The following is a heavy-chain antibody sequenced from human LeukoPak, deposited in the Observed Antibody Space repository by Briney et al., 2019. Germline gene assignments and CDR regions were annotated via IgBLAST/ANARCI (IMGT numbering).Heavy chain of an antibody. V-gene: IGHV4-30-4*01. J-gene: IGHJ4*02. D-gene: IGHD3-9*01. CDR2: IYYSGST. CDR1: GGSISSGDYY. Sequence: SETLSLTCTVSGGSISSGDYYWSWIRQPPGKGLEWIGYIYYSGSTYYNPSLKSRVTISVDTSKNQFSLKLSSVTAADTAVYYCARLVPFDWLLDYWGQGTLVTVSS. CDR3: ARLVPFDWLLDY.